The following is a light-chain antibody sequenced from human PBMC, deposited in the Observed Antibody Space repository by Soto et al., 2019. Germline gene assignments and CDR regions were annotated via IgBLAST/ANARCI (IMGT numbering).Light chain of an antibody. CDR3: QQSYTTPWT. CDR2: TAS. Sequence: DIQMTQSPSSLSASVGDRVTITCRASQTIRSSLNWYQQTPGKAPNLPISTASSLHSGVPSRFSGSGSGTDFTLTISNLQPEDFATYYCQQSYTTPWTFGQGTK. CDR1: QTIRSS. J-gene: IGKJ1*01. V-gene: IGKV1-39*01.